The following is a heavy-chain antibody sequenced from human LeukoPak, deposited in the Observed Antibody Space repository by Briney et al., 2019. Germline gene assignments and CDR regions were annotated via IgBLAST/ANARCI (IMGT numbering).Heavy chain of an antibody. CDR3: ARGTSRGFDY. CDR1: GFAFSSYD. CDR2: IGTAGDT. J-gene: IGHJ4*02. D-gene: IGHD2-8*01. Sequence: PGGSLRLSCAASGFAFSSYDMHWVRQATGKGLEWVSAIGTAGDTYYPGSAKGRFTISRENAKNSLYLQMNSLRAGDTAVYYCARGTSRGFDYWGQGTLVTVSS. V-gene: IGHV3-13*01.